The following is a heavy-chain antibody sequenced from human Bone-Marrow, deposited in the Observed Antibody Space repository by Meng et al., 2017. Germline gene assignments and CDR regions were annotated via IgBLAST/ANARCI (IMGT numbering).Heavy chain of an antibody. CDR1: GFTFVDYG. D-gene: IGHD3-10*01. Sequence: GRPLRLSFAASGFTFVDYGMSWVRQAPGKGLEWVSGINWNGGSTGYADSVRGRFTISRDNAKNSLYLQMNSLRAEDTALYYCARMYYYGSGEDDYWGQGTLVTVSS. CDR2: INWNGGST. J-gene: IGHJ4*02. CDR3: ARMYYYGSGEDDY. V-gene: IGHV3-20*03.